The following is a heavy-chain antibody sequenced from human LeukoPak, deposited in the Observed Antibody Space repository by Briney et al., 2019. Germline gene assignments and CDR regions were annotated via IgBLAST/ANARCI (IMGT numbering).Heavy chain of an antibody. J-gene: IGHJ6*03. CDR3: ARVLAGKYYYYYYMDV. Sequence: GRSLRLSCAASGFTFSIYSVNWVRQAPGKGLEWVSYISDSSNTIYYADSVKGRFTISRDNAKNSLYLQMNSLRAEDTAVYFCARVLAGKYYYYYYMDVWGKGTTVTVSS. V-gene: IGHV3-48*01. CDR2: ISDSSNTI. CDR1: GFTFSIYS. D-gene: IGHD3-3*02.